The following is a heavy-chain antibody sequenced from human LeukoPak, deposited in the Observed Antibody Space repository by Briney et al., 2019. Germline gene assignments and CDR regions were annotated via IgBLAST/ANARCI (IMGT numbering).Heavy chain of an antibody. Sequence: ASVKVSCKASGGTFSSYAISWVRQAPGQGLEWMGGIIPIFGTANYAQKFQGRVTITTDESTSTAYMELSSLRSEDTAVYYCATGEGATGFDPWGQGTLVTVSS. CDR1: GGTFSSYA. CDR2: IIPIFGTA. D-gene: IGHD4/OR15-4a*01. CDR3: ATGEGATGFDP. J-gene: IGHJ5*02. V-gene: IGHV1-69*05.